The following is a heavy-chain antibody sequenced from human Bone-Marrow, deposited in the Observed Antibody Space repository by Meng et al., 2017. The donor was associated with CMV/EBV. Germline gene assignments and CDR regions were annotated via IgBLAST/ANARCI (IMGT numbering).Heavy chain of an antibody. J-gene: IGHJ6*02. D-gene: IGHD3-9*01. V-gene: IGHV3-7*01. Sequence: GGSLRLSCAASGFTFSNYWMSWVRQAPGKGPEWVANIKQDGSEIHYVDSVEGRFTISRDNAQNSLYLQMNSLRAEDTAVYYCARDLGYFDSHYYYGMDVWGQGTTVTV. CDR3: ARDLGYFDSHYYYGMDV. CDR1: GFTFSNYW. CDR2: IKQDGSEI.